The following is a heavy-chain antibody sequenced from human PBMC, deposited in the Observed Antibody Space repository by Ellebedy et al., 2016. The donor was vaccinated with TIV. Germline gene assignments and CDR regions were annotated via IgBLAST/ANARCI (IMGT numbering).Heavy chain of an antibody. D-gene: IGHD6-13*01. V-gene: IGHV5-51*01. CDR1: GYSFTDYW. CDR3: ARHAGSWFSGGSKAVVY. CDR2: IYPGDSDI. Sequence: KASCKSFGYSFTDYWIGWVRQMPGKGLEWMGIIYPGDSDIRYSPSFQGQVTISADKSISTAYLQWSSLKASDTAMYYCARHAGSWFSGGSKAVVYWGQGTLVTVSS. J-gene: IGHJ4*02.